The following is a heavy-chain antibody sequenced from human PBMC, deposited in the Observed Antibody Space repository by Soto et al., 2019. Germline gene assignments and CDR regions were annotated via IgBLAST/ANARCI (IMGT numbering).Heavy chain of an antibody. CDR3: TRDRYCTNGVCYTIFDGMDV. V-gene: IGHV3-15*07. Sequence: EVQLVESGGGLVKPGGSLRLSCAASGFTFSNAWMNWVRQAPGKGLEWVGRIKSKTDGGTTDYAAPVKGRFTISRDDSKNTLYLQMNSLKTEDTAVYYCTRDRYCTNGVCYTIFDGMDVWGKGTTVTVSS. D-gene: IGHD2-8*01. CDR1: GFTFSNAW. CDR2: IKSKTDGGTT. J-gene: IGHJ6*04.